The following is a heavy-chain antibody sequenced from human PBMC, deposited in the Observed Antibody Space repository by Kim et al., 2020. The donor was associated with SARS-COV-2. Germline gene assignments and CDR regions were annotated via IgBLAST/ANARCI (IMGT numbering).Heavy chain of an antibody. CDR3: ITHDTSGYYGEYFDY. Sequence: GGSLRLSCTASGFTFKNAWMSWVRQAPGKGLEWVGRIKSKTDGGTTDYAAPVKGRFTISRDDSKTTLYLQMNSLKTEDTAVYYCITHDTSGYYGEYFDYWGQGTLVTVSS. D-gene: IGHD3-22*01. CDR1: GFTFKNAW. CDR2: IKSKTDGGTT. J-gene: IGHJ4*02. V-gene: IGHV3-15*01.